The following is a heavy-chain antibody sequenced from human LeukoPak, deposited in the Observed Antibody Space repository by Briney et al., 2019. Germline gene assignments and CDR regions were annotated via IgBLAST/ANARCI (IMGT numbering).Heavy chain of an antibody. CDR3: AKSTYYYDTFVNAFDI. CDR1: GGSISSYY. Sequence: SETLSLTCTVSGGSISSYYWDWIRQPPGKGLEWIGSIYYSGSTYYNPSLKSRVTISVDTSKNQFSLKLSSVTAADTAVYYCAKSTYYYDTFVNAFDIWGQGTMVTVSS. D-gene: IGHD3-22*01. V-gene: IGHV4-39*07. CDR2: IYYSGST. J-gene: IGHJ3*02.